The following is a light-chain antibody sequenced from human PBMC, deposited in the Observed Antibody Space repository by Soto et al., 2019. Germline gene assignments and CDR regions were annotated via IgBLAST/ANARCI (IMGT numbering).Light chain of an antibody. CDR3: QQYNDWPLT. CDR2: VAS. CDR1: QSVSSN. Sequence: EIVMTQSPATLSVSPGERATLSCRASQSVSSNLAWYQQKPGQAPRLLIYVASTRATGIPGRFSGSGSGTEFTLTISSLQSEDFAIYYCQQYNDWPLTFGQGTKV. V-gene: IGKV3-15*01. J-gene: IGKJ1*01.